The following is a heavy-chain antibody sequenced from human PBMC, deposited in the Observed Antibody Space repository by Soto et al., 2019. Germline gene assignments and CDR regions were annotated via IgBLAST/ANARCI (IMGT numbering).Heavy chain of an antibody. CDR2: ISSSSSYI. CDR1: GFTFSSYS. J-gene: IGHJ4*02. Sequence: GGSLRLSCAASGFTFSSYSMNWVRQAPGKGLEWVSSISSSSSYIYYEYSVRGRFTISRDNAKKSLYLQMNSLRHDDTAVYYFARDQGTSYYYWGQGTLVTVYS. CDR3: ARDQGTSYYY. D-gene: IGHD6-6*01. V-gene: IGHV3-21*01.